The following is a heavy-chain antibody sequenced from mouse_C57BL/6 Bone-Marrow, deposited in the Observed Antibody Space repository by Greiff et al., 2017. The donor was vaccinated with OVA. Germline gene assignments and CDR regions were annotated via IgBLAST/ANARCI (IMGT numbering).Heavy chain of an antibody. J-gene: IGHJ3*01. CDR2: IWSGGST. V-gene: IGHV2-2*01. D-gene: IGHD3-2*02. Sequence: QVQLQQSGPGLVQPSQSLSITCTVSGFSLTSYGVHWVRQSPGKGLEWLGVIWSGGSTDYNAAFISRLSISKDNSKSQVFFKMNSLQADDTAIYYCARRDSAGYAAWFAYWGQGTLVTVSA. CDR3: ARRDSAGYAAWFAY. CDR1: GFSLTSYG.